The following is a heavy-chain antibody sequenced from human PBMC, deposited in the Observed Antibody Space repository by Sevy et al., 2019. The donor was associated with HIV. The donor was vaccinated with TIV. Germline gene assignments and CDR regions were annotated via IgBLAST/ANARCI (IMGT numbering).Heavy chain of an antibody. CDR3: ARSGGSYDYGMDV. J-gene: IGHJ6*02. V-gene: IGHV3-7*01. CDR1: GFTFSSFE. Sequence: GGSLRLSCAASGFTFSSFEMTWVRQAPGKGLEWVANIKQDGSEKYYVDSVKGRFTISRDNAKNSLYLQMNSLRAEDTAVYYCARSGGSYDYGMDVWGQGTTVTVSS. D-gene: IGHD1-26*01. CDR2: IKQDGSEK.